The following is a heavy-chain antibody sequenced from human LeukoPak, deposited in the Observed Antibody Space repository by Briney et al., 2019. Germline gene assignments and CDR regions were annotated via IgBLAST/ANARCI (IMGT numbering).Heavy chain of an antibody. CDR2: IDQVGSEK. J-gene: IGHJ4*02. Sequence: GGSLRLSCAASGFTFSNYWMNWVRQAPGKGLEWVANIDQVGSEKHFGDSVKGRFTISRDNAKNSVFLEMNSLRAEDTAVYYCAHGAMYQLDYWGQGTLVTVSS. CDR1: GFTFSNYW. CDR3: AHGAMYQLDY. D-gene: IGHD2-2*01. V-gene: IGHV3-7*03.